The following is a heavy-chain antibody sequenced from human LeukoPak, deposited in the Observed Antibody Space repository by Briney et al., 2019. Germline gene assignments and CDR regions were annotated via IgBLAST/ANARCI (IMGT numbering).Heavy chain of an antibody. V-gene: IGHV5-51*01. CDR1: GYTFATYW. Sequence: KLGEYLEISCKGSGYTFATYWIGWVRQMPGKGLEWMGIIYPGESRTTYSPSFQGQVTISADKSIRPAYLQWNSLKASDTAIYYCVRHLSDITSCPNYWGPGTLINVAS. J-gene: IGHJ4*02. D-gene: IGHD2-2*01. CDR2: IYPGESRT. CDR3: VRHLSDITSCPNY.